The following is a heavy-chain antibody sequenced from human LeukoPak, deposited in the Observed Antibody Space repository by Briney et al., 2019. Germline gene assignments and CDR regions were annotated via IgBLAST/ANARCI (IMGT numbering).Heavy chain of an antibody. D-gene: IGHD3-3*01. Sequence: SETLSLTCTVSGGSTSNYFCTWLRQSAGKGLEWIGRIHTSGSTNYDPSLKSRVSMSVDTSKNQFSLKLSSVTAADTAVYYCARDPEGHGYYFDYWGQGALVTVSS. CDR3: ARDPEGHGYYFDY. CDR2: IHTSGST. J-gene: IGHJ4*02. V-gene: IGHV4-4*07. CDR1: GGSTSNYF.